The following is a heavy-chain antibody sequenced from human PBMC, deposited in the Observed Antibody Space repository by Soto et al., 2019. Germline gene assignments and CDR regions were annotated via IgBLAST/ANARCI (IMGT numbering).Heavy chain of an antibody. CDR1: GFTVSSNY. CDR2: IYSGGST. D-gene: IGHD1-26*01. Sequence: PGGSLRLSCAASGFTVSSNYMIWVRQAPGKGLEWVSVIYSGGSTYYADSVKGRFTISRDNSKNTLYLQMNSLRAEDTAVYYCEREKGAHYYYYGMDVWGQGTTVTVS. CDR3: EREKGAHYYYYGMDV. J-gene: IGHJ6*02. V-gene: IGHV3-66*01.